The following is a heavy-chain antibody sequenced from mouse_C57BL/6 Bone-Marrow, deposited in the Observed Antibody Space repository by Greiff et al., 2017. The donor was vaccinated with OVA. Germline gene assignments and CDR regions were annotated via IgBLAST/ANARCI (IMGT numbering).Heavy chain of an antibody. D-gene: IGHD4-1*01. Sequence: QVHVKQSGAELVRPGASVTLSCKASGYTFTDYEMHWVKQTPVHGLEWIGAIDPETGGTAYNQKFKGKAILTADKSSSTAYMQLNSLTSEDSAVYFCARTGTDYWGQGTTLTVSS. CDR2: IDPETGGT. J-gene: IGHJ2*01. V-gene: IGHV1-15*01. CDR1: GYTFTDYE. CDR3: ARTGTDY.